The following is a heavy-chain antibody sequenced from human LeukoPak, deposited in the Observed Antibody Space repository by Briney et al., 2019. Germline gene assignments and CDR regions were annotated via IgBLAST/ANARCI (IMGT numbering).Heavy chain of an antibody. CDR1: GGSISSSSYY. V-gene: IGHV4-39*07. Sequence: PSETLSLTCTVSGGSISSSSYYWGWIRQPPGKGLEWIGSIYYSGSTYYNPSLKSRVTISVDTSKNQFSLKLSSVTAADTAVYYCARESTLGTAIGVVVPAAIVRWFDPWGQGTLVTVSS. J-gene: IGHJ5*02. CDR2: IYYSGST. CDR3: ARESTLGTAIGVVVPAAIVRWFDP. D-gene: IGHD2-2*01.